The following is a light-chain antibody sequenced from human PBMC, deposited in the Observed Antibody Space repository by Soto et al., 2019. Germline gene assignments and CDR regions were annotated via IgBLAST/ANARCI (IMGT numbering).Light chain of an antibody. J-gene: IGKJ3*01. CDR1: QSISTY. CDR3: QQSYSPPFN. CDR2: AAS. V-gene: IGKV1-39*01. Sequence: DIQMAQSPSSLSASVGDRVTISCRASQSISTYVNWYQHKVGEAPRVLIFAASILQSGVPSRFSGSGSGTDFTLTISSLPPEDFATYYCQQSYSPPFNFGPGTRVDIK.